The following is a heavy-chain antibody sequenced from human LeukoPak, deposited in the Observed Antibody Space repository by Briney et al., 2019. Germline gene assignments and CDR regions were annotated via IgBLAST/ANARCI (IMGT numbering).Heavy chain of an antibody. J-gene: IGHJ4*02. Sequence: SETLSLTCAVYGGSFSGYYWSWIRQPPGKGLEWIGEINHSGSTNYNPSLKSRVTISVDTSKNQFSLKLSSVTAADTAVYYCARQRIQLWSRNYFDYWGQGTLVTVSS. V-gene: IGHV4-34*01. CDR3: ARQRIQLWSRNYFDY. CDR2: INHSGST. D-gene: IGHD5-18*01. CDR1: GGSFSGYY.